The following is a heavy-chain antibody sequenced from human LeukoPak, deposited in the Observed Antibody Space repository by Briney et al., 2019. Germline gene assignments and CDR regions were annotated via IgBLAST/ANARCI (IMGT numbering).Heavy chain of an antibody. J-gene: IGHJ4*02. Sequence: GASVKVSCKASGYTFTSYDINWVRQATGQGLEWMGWRNPNSGNTGYAQKFQGRVTMTRNTSISTAYMEPSSLRSEDTAVYYCARVKKYYYDSPEDYWGQGTLVTVSS. D-gene: IGHD3-22*01. CDR3: ARVKKYYYDSPEDY. CDR1: GYTFTSYD. CDR2: RNPNSGNT. V-gene: IGHV1-8*01.